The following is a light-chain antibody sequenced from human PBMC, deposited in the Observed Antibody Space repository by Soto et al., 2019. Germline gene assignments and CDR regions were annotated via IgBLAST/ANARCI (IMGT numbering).Light chain of an antibody. V-gene: IGKV3-15*01. J-gene: IGKJ2*01. CDR1: QSVSND. Sequence: ETVMTQSPATLSVSPGERATLSCRASQSVSNDLAWYQQKPGQAPRLLIYGASTRATGIPARFSGSGSGTEFTLTISSLQSEDFAFYYCHQYNNWPYTFGQGTELEIK. CDR2: GAS. CDR3: HQYNNWPYT.